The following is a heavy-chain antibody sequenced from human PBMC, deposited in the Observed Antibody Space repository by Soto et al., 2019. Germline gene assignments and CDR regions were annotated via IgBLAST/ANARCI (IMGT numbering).Heavy chain of an antibody. CDR1: GGSFSGYY. CDR2: INHSGST. V-gene: IGHV4-34*01. CDR3: ARGRKQNFIAAPRGYYYGMDV. D-gene: IGHD6-13*01. J-gene: IGHJ6*02. Sequence: SETLSLTCAVYGGSFSGYYWSWIRQPPGKGLEWIGEINHSGSTNYNPSLKSRVTISVDTSKNQFSLKLSSVTAADTAVYYCARGRKQNFIAAPRGYYYGMDVWGQGTTVTV.